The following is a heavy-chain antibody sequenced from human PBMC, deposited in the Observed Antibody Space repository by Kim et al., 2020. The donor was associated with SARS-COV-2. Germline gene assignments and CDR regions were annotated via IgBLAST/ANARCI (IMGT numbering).Heavy chain of an antibody. Sequence: GGSLRLSCAASGFTFSSYSMNWVRQAPGKGLEWVSSISSSSSYIYYADSVKGRFTISRDNAKNSLYLQMNSLRAEDTAVYYCAIVPSDHGDYYYGMDVWGQGTTVTVSS. V-gene: IGHV3-21*01. J-gene: IGHJ6*02. CDR2: ISSSSSYI. CDR1: GFTFSSYS. D-gene: IGHD4-17*01. CDR3: AIVPSDHGDYYYGMDV.